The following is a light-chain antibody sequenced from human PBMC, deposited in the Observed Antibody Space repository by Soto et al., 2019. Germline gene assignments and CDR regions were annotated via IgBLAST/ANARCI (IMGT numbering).Light chain of an antibody. V-gene: IGKV3-11*01. J-gene: IGKJ1*01. Sequence: EIVLTQSPATLSLSPGERATLSCRASQTVGNYLAWYQQKPGQVPRLLIYNASNRATGVPVRFSGSGSGTEFTLTISSREPEDFAVYSCQQRRNWPLPLTFGQGAKVEI. CDR1: QTVGNY. CDR2: NAS. CDR3: QQRRNWPLPLT.